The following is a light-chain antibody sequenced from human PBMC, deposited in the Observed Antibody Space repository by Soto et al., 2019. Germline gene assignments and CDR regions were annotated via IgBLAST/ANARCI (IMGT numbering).Light chain of an antibody. V-gene: IGLV2-11*01. Sequence: QSALTQPRSVSGSPGQSVTISCTGPSSDVGGYNYVSWYQQHPGKAPKLMIYDVNKRPSGVPDRFSGSKSGNAASLTISGLQAEDEADYYCCSYAGNYVFGTGTKLTVL. CDR2: DVN. CDR3: CSYAGNYV. CDR1: SSDVGGYNY. J-gene: IGLJ1*01.